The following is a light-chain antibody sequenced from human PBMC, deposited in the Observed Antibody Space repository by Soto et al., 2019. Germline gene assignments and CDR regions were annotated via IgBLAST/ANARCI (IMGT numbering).Light chain of an antibody. Sequence: EIVLTQSPATLSLSPGERATLSCRASQSVSSNLVWYQQKPGQAPRLLIYDASNRATGIPARFSGSGSGTDFTLTISSLEPEDFAVYYCQQRSNWRLTFGGGTKVEIK. CDR2: DAS. CDR1: QSVSSN. CDR3: QQRSNWRLT. V-gene: IGKV3-11*01. J-gene: IGKJ4*01.